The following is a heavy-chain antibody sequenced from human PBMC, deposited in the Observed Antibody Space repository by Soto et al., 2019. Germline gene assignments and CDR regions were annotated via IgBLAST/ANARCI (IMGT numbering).Heavy chain of an antibody. V-gene: IGHV5-51*01. J-gene: IGHJ6*02. CDR2: IYPGDSDT. CDR1: GYSFTSYL. D-gene: IGHD6-13*01. Sequence: PGESLKISFKGSGYSFTSYLICWVRQMPVKGLEWMGIIYPGDSDTRYSPSFQGQVTISADKSISTAYLQWSSLKASDTAMYYCARHGPLTEQKQQGGMDVWGQGTTVTVSS. CDR3: ARHGPLTEQKQQGGMDV.